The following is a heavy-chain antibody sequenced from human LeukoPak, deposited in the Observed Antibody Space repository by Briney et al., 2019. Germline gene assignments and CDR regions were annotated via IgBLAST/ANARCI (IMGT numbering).Heavy chain of an antibody. Sequence: PGGSLRLSCAASGFTFSSYGMTWVRQAPGKGLEWVSGISGGPVSTNYADSVKGRFTISRDNSKNTLYLQMNTLGAEDTAIYYCAKSGRYCSGGSCYQEASLDYWGQGTLVTVSS. J-gene: IGHJ4*02. CDR3: AKSGRYCSGGSCYQEASLDY. CDR2: ISGGPVST. CDR1: GFTFSSYG. V-gene: IGHV3-23*01. D-gene: IGHD2-15*01.